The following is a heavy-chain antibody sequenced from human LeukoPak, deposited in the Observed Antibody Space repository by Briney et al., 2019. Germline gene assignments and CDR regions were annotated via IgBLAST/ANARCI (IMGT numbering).Heavy chain of an antibody. V-gene: IGHV1-2*02. Sequence: ASVKVSCKASGYTFTGYYMHWVRQAPGQGLEWMGWINPNSGGTNYAQKFQGRVTMTRDTSISTAYMELSRLRSDDTAVYYCARDPGSSINPAFDIWGQGTMVTVSS. J-gene: IGHJ3*02. CDR3: ARDPGSSINPAFDI. CDR2: INPNSGGT. CDR1: GYTFTGYY. D-gene: IGHD6-13*01.